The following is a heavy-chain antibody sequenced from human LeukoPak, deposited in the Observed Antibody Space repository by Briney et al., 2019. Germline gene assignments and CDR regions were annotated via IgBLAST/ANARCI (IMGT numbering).Heavy chain of an antibody. D-gene: IGHD2-21*02. CDR2: ISSDGTRT. CDR1: GFTFGTYW. J-gene: IGHJ5*02. V-gene: IGHV3-74*01. CDR3: ARSPNCGGDCS. Sequence: GGSLRLSCAVSGFTFGTYWMHWVRQAPGKGPAWVSRISSDGTRTSYVDSVRGRFTISRDNAKNTLYLQMNSLRVEDTAVYYCARSPNCGGDCSWGQGTLVTVSS.